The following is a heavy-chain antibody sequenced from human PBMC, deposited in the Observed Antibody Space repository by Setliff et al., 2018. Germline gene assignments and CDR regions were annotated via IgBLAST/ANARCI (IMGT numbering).Heavy chain of an antibody. Sequence: ASVKVSCKASGYTFTTYTMNWVRRAPGQGLEWMGWMNPNSGNTGYAQKFQGRVTITRNTSISTAYMELSSLRAEDTAVYYCARVSGVPTVPAAIGFDYWGQGTLVTVSS. CDR2: MNPNSGNT. D-gene: IGHD2-2*01. CDR3: ARVSGVPTVPAAIGFDY. V-gene: IGHV1-8*03. J-gene: IGHJ4*02. CDR1: GYTFTTYT.